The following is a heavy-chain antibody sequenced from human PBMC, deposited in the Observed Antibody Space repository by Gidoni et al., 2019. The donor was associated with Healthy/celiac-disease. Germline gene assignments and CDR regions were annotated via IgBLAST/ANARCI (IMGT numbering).Heavy chain of an antibody. D-gene: IGHD2-2*01. V-gene: IGHV1-69*01. Sequence: QVQLVQSGAEVKKPGSSVKVSCKASGGTFSSYAISWVRQAPGQGLEWMGGIIPIFGTANYAQKFQGRVTITADESTSTAYMELSSLRSEDTAVYYCARDLPCSSTSCPPYYGMDVWGQGTTVTVSS. CDR2: IIPIFGTA. CDR1: GGTFSSYA. J-gene: IGHJ6*02. CDR3: ARDLPCSSTSCPPYYGMDV.